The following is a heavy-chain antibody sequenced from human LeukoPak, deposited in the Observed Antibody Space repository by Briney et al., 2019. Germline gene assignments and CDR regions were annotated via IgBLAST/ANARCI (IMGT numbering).Heavy chain of an antibody. CDR2: IYHSGTT. Sequence: SETLSLTCTVSGGSIRSSSHYWGWIRQPPGEGLEWIGIIYHSGTTYYNASLKSRVTISVDTSKNQFSLKLSSVTAADTAVYYCARGTAAGINYWGQGTLVTVSS. CDR1: GGSIRSSSHY. J-gene: IGHJ4*02. V-gene: IGHV4-39*07. D-gene: IGHD6-13*01. CDR3: ARGTAAGINY.